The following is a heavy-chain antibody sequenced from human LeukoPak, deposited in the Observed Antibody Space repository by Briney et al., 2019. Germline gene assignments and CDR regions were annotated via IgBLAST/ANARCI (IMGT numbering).Heavy chain of an antibody. CDR1: GGSFSGYY. Sequence: SETLSLTCTVDGGSFSGYYWSWIRQPPGKGMEWIGYIYYSGSTNYNPSLKSRVTTSVDTSKNQFSLKLSSVTAADTAVYYCARRKGSSGYMSIWGQGTMVTVSS. CDR2: IYYSGST. J-gene: IGHJ3*02. V-gene: IGHV4-59*08. D-gene: IGHD3-22*01. CDR3: ARRKGSSGYMSI.